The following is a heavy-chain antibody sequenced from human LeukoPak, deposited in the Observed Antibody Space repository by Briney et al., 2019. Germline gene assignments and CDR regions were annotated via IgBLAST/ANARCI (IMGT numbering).Heavy chain of an antibody. Sequence: GGSLRLSCAASGFTFSNYAMTWVRQSPGKGLEWVSTISGSGGDTYYADSVKGRFTMSRDNSKNTLGLQMSSLRAEDTAIYYCAKDNSGNFLSPFDYWGQGTLVAVSS. V-gene: IGHV3-23*01. CDR3: AKDNSGNFLSPFDY. D-gene: IGHD1-26*01. J-gene: IGHJ4*02. CDR1: GFTFSNYA. CDR2: ISGSGGDT.